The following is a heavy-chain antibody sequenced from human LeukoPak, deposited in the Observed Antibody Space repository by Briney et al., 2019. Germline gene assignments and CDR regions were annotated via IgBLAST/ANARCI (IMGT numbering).Heavy chain of an antibody. CDR1: GGSISSGSYY. V-gene: IGHV4-61*02. J-gene: IGHJ6*03. Sequence: SETLSLTCTVSGGSISSGSYYWSWIRQPAGKGLEWIGRIYTSGSTNYNPSLKSRVTISVDTSKNQFSLKLSSVTAADTAVYYCARAIDGYSYDRGYYMDVRGKGTTVTVSS. D-gene: IGHD5-18*01. CDR2: IYTSGST. CDR3: ARAIDGYSYDRGYYMDV.